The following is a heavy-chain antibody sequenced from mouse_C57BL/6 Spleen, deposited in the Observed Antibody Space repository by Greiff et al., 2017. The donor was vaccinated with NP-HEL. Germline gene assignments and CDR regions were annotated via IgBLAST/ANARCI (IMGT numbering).Heavy chain of an antibody. CDR2: IDPEDGAT. V-gene: IGHV14-1*01. CDR1: GFNIKDYY. Sequence: EVNVVESGAELVRPGASVKLSCTASGFNIKDYYMHWVKQRPEQGLEWIGRIDPEDGATEYAPKFQGKATMTADTSSNTAYLQLSSLTSEDTAVYYCTKVLRSEGAMDYWGQGTSVTVSS. J-gene: IGHJ4*01. D-gene: IGHD1-1*01. CDR3: TKVLRSEGAMDY.